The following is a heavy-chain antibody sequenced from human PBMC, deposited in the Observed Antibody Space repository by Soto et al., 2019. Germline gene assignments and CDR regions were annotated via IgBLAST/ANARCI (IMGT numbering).Heavy chain of an antibody. V-gene: IGHV3-20*01. CDR1: GFTFDDYG. Sequence: EVQLVESGGGVVRPGGSLRLSCAASGFTFDDYGMAWVRQAPGRGLEWVSGIDWNGGSTGYAGSVRGRFTISRDNAKNPLYLQMDSLRAEDTALYRCASGGVDLPVGGRYRGNDELFAAAFDFWGPGTMVIASS. CDR3: ASGGVDLPVGGRYRGNDELFAAAFDF. CDR2: IDWNGGST. D-gene: IGHD5-12*01. J-gene: IGHJ3*01.